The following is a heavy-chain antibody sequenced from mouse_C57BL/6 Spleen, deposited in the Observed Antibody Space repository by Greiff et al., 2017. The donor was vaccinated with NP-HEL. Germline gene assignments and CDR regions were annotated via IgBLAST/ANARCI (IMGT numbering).Heavy chain of an antibody. CDR2: IDPSDSET. D-gene: IGHD1-1*01. CDR3: ARDGSSPYYFDY. V-gene: IGHV1-52*01. Sequence: QVQLQQPGAELVRPGSSVKLSCKASGYTFTSYWMHWVKQRPIQGLEWIGNIDPSDSETHYNQKFKDKATLTVDKSSSTAHMQLSSLTSEDSAVYYCARDGSSPYYFDYWGQGTTLTVSS. CDR1: GYTFTSYW. J-gene: IGHJ2*01.